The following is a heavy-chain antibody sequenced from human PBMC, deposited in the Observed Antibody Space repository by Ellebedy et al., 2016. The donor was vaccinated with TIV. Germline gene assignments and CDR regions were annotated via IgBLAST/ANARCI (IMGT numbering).Heavy chain of an antibody. CDR2: IGTAGDT. V-gene: IGHV3-13*01. CDR1: GFTFSSYD. CDR3: ARAQRLVKYGAVDAFDI. D-gene: IGHD6-25*01. J-gene: IGHJ3*02. Sequence: GESLKISCAASGFTFSSYDMHWVRQATGKGLEWVSAIGTAGDTYYPGSVKGRFTISRENAKNSLYLQMNSLRAGDTAVYYCARAQRLVKYGAVDAFDIWGQGTMVTVSS.